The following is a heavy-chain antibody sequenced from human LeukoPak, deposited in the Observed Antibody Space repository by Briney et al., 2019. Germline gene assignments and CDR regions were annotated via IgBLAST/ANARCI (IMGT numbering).Heavy chain of an antibody. J-gene: IGHJ4*02. D-gene: IGHD3-3*01. V-gene: IGHV1-2*02. CDR1: GYTFTGYY. Sequence: ASVKVSCKASGYTFTGYYMHWVRQAPGQGLAWMGWINPNSGGTNYPQKFQGRVTMTRDTSISTAYMELSRLRSDDTAVYYCARAPLITIFGVVEEYYFDYWGQGTLVTVSS. CDR3: ARAPLITIFGVVEEYYFDY. CDR2: INPNSGGT.